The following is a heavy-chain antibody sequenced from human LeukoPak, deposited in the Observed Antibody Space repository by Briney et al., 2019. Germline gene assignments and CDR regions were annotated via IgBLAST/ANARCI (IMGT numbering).Heavy chain of an antibody. CDR1: GYTLTELS. V-gene: IGHV1-24*01. Sequence: ASVKVSCKVSGYTLTELSMHWVRQAPGKGLEWMGGFDPEDGETIYAQKFQGRVTMTEDTSTDTAYMELSSLRSEDTAVYYCATGRRSGSQTLADYWGQGTLVTVSS. CDR3: ATGRRSGSQTLADY. D-gene: IGHD3-22*01. CDR2: FDPEDGET. J-gene: IGHJ4*02.